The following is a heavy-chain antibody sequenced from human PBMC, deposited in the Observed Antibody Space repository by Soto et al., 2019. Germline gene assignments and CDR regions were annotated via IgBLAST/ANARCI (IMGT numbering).Heavy chain of an antibody. Sequence: QVQLQESGPGLVKPSETLSLTCTVSGGSISSYYWSWIRQPPGKGLEWIGYIYYSGSTNYNPSLKSRVTISVDTSKNTFSLKLSSVTAADTAVYYCAIQCSSTSCFDAFDIWGQGTMVTVSS. V-gene: IGHV4-59*01. D-gene: IGHD2-2*01. J-gene: IGHJ3*02. CDR2: IYYSGST. CDR1: GGSISSYY. CDR3: AIQCSSTSCFDAFDI.